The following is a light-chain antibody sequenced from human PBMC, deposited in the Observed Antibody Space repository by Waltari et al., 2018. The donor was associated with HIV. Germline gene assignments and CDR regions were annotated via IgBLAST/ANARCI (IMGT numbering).Light chain of an antibody. V-gene: IGLV2-14*01. Sequence: QSALTQPASMSGSPGQSITISCTGTTNDIDYYDYVSWYQHNPGKAPKLLIYEVINRPSGISSRFSGSKSGNTASLTISGLQTEDEADYICASFAYGSTFYVFGNGT. CDR2: EVI. CDR3: ASFAYGSTFYV. J-gene: IGLJ1*01. CDR1: TNDIDYYDY.